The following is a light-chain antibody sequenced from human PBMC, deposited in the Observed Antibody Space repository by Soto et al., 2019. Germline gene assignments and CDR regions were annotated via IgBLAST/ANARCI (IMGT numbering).Light chain of an antibody. J-gene: IGLJ3*02. Sequence: QSVLTQSSSASASLGSSVKLTCTLSSGHSSYIIAWHQQQPGKAPRYLMKLEGSGSYNKGSGVPDRFSGSSSGADRYLTIANLHVEDEADYYCETWDSNTHTVFGGGTKVTPL. CDR3: ETWDSNTHTV. CDR2: LEGSGSY. CDR1: SGHSSYI. V-gene: IGLV4-60*02.